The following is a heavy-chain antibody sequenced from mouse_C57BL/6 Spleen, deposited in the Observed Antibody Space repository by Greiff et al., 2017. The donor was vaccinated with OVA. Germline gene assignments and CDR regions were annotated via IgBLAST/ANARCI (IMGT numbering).Heavy chain of an antibody. Sequence: DVKLQESGPGLVKPSQSLSLTCSVTGYSITSGYYWNWIRQFPGNKLEWMGYISYDGSNNYNPSLKNRISITRDTSKNQFFLKLNSVTTEDTATYYCASLSNYFYYFDYWGQGTTLTVSS. D-gene: IGHD2-5*01. V-gene: IGHV3-6*01. J-gene: IGHJ2*01. CDR3: ASLSNYFYYFDY. CDR2: ISYDGSN. CDR1: GYSITSGYY.